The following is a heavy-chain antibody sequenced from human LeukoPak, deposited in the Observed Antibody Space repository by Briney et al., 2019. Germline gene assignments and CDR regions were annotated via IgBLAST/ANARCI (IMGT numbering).Heavy chain of an antibody. D-gene: IGHD3-16*01. CDR1: GFTVSSNY. Sequence: GGSLRLSWAASGFTVSSNYMSWVRQAPGKGLDWVSMIYSGGSTNYADSVKGRFTISRDSSKNTLYLQMNSLRAEDTAVYYCVTRLAWGQGTLVTVSS. CDR2: IYSGGST. CDR3: VTRLA. V-gene: IGHV3-53*01. J-gene: IGHJ5*02.